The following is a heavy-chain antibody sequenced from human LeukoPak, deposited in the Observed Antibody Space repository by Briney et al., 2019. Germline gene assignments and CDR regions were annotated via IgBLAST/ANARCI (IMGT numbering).Heavy chain of an antibody. J-gene: IGHJ4*02. CDR1: GITLSNYG. CDR3: AKDDNDFWSGLFDY. CDR2: ISGSGGST. Sequence: PGGSLRLSCAVSGITLSNYGMSWVRQAPGKGLEWVAGISGSGGSTNYADSVKGRFTISRDNPKNTPYLQMNSLRAEDTALYYCAKDDNDFWSGLFDYWGQGTLVTVSS. D-gene: IGHD3-3*01. V-gene: IGHV3-23*01.